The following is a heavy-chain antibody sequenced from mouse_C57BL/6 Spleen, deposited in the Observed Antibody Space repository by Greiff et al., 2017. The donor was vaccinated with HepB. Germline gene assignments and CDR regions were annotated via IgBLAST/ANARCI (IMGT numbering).Heavy chain of an antibody. CDR1: GFTFSDYY. V-gene: IGHV5-16*01. J-gene: IGHJ2*01. CDR3: AREGALKNYFDY. Sequence: EVILVESEGGLVQPGSSMKLSCTASGFTFSDYYMAWVRQVPEKGLEWVANINYDGSSTYYLDSLKSRFIISRDNAKNILYLQMSSLKSEDTATYYCAREGALKNYFDYWGQGTTLTVSS. D-gene: IGHD1-3*01. CDR2: INYDGSST.